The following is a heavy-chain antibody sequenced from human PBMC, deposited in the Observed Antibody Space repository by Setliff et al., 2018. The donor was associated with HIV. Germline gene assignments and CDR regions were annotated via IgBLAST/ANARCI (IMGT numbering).Heavy chain of an antibody. D-gene: IGHD3-22*01. Sequence: TSETLSLTCTVSGGSISSGDYYWSWIRQPAGKGLEWIGRIYNSGSTIYNPSLKSRVTLSLDTSKNQFSLQLTSVTAADTAVYYCARQGAGYYYDSSEYYTGNGFDMWGQGTMVTVSS. CDR3: ARQGAGYYYDSSEYYTGNGFDM. CDR2: IYNSGST. J-gene: IGHJ3*02. CDR1: GGSISSGDYY. V-gene: IGHV4-61*02.